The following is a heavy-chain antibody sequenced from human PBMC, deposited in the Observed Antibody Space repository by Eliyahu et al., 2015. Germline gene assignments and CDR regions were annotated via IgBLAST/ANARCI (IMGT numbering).Heavy chain of an antibody. CDR2: IWYDGSNK. Sequence: QVQLVESGGGVVQPGRSLXXSCAASGFXXXXFCXRWVRQAPGQGLEWVAVIWYDGSNKYYADSVKGRFTISRDNSKNTLYLQMNSLRAEDTAVYYCARDPCSSTSCYEWVHYFDYWGQGTLVTVSS. D-gene: IGHD2-2*01. CDR1: GFXXXXFC. J-gene: IGHJ4*02. V-gene: IGHV3-33*01. CDR3: ARDPCSSTSCYEWVHYFDY.